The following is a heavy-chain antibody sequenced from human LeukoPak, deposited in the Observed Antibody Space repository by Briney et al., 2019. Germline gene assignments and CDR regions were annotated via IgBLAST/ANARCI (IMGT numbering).Heavy chain of an antibody. CDR2: IYYSGST. CDR1: GGSISSYY. D-gene: IGHD4-23*01. J-gene: IGHJ5*02. CDR3: ARVGGNSLFNWFDP. V-gene: IGHV4-59*12. Sequence: PSETLSLTCTVSGGSISSYYWSWIRQPPGKGLEWIGYIYYSGSTNYNPSLKSRVTISVDKSKNQFSLKLSSVTAADTAVYYCARVGGNSLFNWFDPWGQGTLVTVSS.